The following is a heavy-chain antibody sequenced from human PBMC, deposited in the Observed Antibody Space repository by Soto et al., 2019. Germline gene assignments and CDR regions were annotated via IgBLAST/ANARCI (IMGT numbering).Heavy chain of an antibody. CDR1: GFSFRDYF. V-gene: IGHV3-11*01. CDR3: ARDDHTYGVY. D-gene: IGHD2-21*01. J-gene: IGHJ4*02. Sequence: PGESLKISCAASGFSFRDYFMSWLRQAPGKGLKWVSYIGPYGNSIYYADSVKGRFTISRDDATKSLHLHMNSLRTDDTAVYYCARDDHTYGVYWGQGTPVTVSS. CDR2: IGPYGNSI.